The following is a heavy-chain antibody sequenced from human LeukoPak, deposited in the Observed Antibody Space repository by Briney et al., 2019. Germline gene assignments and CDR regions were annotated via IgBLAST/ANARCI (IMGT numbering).Heavy chain of an antibody. V-gene: IGHV4-59*08. CDR2: IYYSGST. D-gene: IGHD6-13*01. CDR1: GGSISSYY. CDR3: ARHKDSSSWYYYYMDV. J-gene: IGHJ6*03. Sequence: SETLSLTCTVSGGSISSYYWSWLRQPPGKGLEWIGYIYYSGSTNYNPSLKSRVTISVDTSKNQFSLKLSSVTAADTAVYYCARHKDSSSWYYYYMDVWGKGTTVTVSS.